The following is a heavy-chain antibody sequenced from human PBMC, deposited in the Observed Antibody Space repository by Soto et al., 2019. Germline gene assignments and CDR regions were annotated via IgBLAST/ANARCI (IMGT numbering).Heavy chain of an antibody. D-gene: IGHD6-13*01. V-gene: IGHV1-2*02. CDR3: ARRGTSSSLGGMDV. CDR1: GYAFTGYY. Sequence: ALVKVSCKASGYAFTGYYMDWVRQAPGQGLEWMGWINPNSGGTNYAQKFQGRVTMTRDTSISTAYMELSRLRSDDTAVYYCARRGTSSSLGGMDVWGQGTTVTVSS. CDR2: INPNSGGT. J-gene: IGHJ6*02.